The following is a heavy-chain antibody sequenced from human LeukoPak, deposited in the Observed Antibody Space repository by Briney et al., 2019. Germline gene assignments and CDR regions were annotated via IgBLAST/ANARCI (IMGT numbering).Heavy chain of an antibody. D-gene: IGHD4-17*01. J-gene: IGHJ4*02. V-gene: IGHV3-66*01. Sequence: GGSLRLTCAASGFTVSSNYMSWVRQAPGKGLEWVSVIYSGGSTYYADSVKGRFTISRDNSKNTLYLQMNNLRAEDTAVYYCARDYGTTNDYWGQGTLVTVSS. CDR3: ARDYGTTNDY. CDR2: IYSGGST. CDR1: GFTVSSNY.